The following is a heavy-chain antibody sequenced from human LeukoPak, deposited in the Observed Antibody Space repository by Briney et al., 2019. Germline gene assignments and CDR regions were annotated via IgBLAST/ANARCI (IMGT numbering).Heavy chain of an antibody. D-gene: IGHD3-10*01. CDR1: GYTFTSYD. V-gene: IGHV1-8*01. J-gene: IGHJ5*02. Sequence: VKVSCKASGYTFTSYDINWVRQATGQGLEWMGWMNPNSGNTGYAQKFQGRVTMTRNTSISTAYMELSSLRSEDTAVYYCARTVRLLMGGLMVRGVISPNWFDPWGQGTLVTVSS. CDR3: ARTVRLLMGGLMVRGVISPNWFDP. CDR2: MNPNSGNT.